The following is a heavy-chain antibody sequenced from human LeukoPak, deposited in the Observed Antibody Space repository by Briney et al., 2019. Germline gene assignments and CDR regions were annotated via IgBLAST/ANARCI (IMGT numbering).Heavy chain of an antibody. CDR1: GYTFSSYG. Sequence: ASVKVSCKAPGYTFSSYGISWVRQAPGQGLEWMGWISGNNGNTNYAQKVQGRVTMTTDSSTSTAYMELRSLTSDDTAVYYCARGRAAGTFWLDYWGQGTLVTVSS. CDR2: ISGNNGNT. V-gene: IGHV1-18*01. J-gene: IGHJ4*02. CDR3: ARGRAAGTFWLDY. D-gene: IGHD6-13*01.